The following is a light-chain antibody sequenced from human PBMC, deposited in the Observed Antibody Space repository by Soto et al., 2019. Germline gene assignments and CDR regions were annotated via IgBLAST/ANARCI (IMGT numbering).Light chain of an antibody. J-gene: IGLJ1*01. CDR1: SSDVGGYNY. V-gene: IGLV2-14*01. Sequence: QSALTQPASVSGSPGQSVTISCTGTSSDVGGYNYVSWYQQLPGEAPKLIIYGVADRPSGVSNRFSGSKSGNTASLTVSGLQAEDEGDYYCSSYTVTRTYVFGTGTQLTVL. CDR3: SSYTVTRTYV. CDR2: GVA.